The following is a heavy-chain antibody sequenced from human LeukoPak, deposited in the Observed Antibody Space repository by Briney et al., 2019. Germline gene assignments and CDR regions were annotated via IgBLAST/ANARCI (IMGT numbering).Heavy chain of an antibody. D-gene: IGHD3-3*01. Sequence: SQTLSLTCAISGDSVSSNGAYWNWIRQSPSRGLEWLGRTYYRSQQWHSDYAPAVKGRITLNPDTSKNQFSLQLNSMTPADTTVYYCGRETDFGVVTNWGQGTLVTVSS. CDR3: GRETDFGVVTN. CDR1: GDSVSSNGAY. V-gene: IGHV6-1*01. J-gene: IGHJ4*02. CDR2: TYYRSQQWHS.